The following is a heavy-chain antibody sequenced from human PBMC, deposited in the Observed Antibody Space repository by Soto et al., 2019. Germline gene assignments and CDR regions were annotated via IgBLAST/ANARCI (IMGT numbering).Heavy chain of an antibody. V-gene: IGHV3-33*01. CDR1: GFTFNSYG. CDR3: ARDRPNSGFDY. J-gene: IGHJ4*02. CDR2: IWYDGSNK. Sequence: QVQLVESGGGVVQPGRSLRLSCAASGFTFNSYGMHWVRQAPGKGLEWVAVIWYDGSNKYYGDSVKGRFTISRDNSKNTLYLQMHSLRAEHTAVYYCARDRPNSGFDYWGQGTLVTVSS. D-gene: IGHD7-27*01.